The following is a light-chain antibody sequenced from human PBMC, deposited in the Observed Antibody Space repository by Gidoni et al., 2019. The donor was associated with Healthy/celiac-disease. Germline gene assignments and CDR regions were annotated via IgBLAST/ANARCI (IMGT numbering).Light chain of an antibody. CDR2: DAS. CDR1: QSISSW. J-gene: IGKJ2*01. V-gene: IGKV1-5*01. Sequence: DIQMTPSPSTLSASVGDRVTITCRASQSISSWLAWYQQKPGKAPKLLIYDASSLESGVPSRFSGSGSGTEFTLTISSLQPDDFATYYCQQYVTFGQGTKLEIK. CDR3: QQYVT.